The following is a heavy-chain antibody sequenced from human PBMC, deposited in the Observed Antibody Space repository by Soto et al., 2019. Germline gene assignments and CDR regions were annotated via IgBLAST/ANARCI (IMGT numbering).Heavy chain of an antibody. CDR2: ISAYNGNT. Sequence: QVQLVQSGAEVKKPGASVKVSCKASGYTFTSYGISWVRQAPGQGLEWMGWISAYNGNTKYAQKLQGRVTTTTDTSTSTAYLEQRSLRSDDTAVYYCARDLGGSYYAPVDYWGQGTLVTVSS. D-gene: IGHD1-26*01. CDR1: GYTFTSYG. J-gene: IGHJ4*02. CDR3: ARDLGGSYYAPVDY. V-gene: IGHV1-18*01.